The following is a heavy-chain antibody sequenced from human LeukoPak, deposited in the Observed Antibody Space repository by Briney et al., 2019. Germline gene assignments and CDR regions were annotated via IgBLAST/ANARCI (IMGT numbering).Heavy chain of an antibody. J-gene: IGHJ2*01. CDR1: GFTFYDYG. V-gene: IGHV3-20*04. CDR2: SNLNGGST. CDR3: AKDIEVAITGHYFDL. D-gene: IGHD3-22*01. Sequence: GGSLRLSCAASGFTFYDYGMSGLRHAPGKGLEGVSGSNLNGGSTGYADSVKGRFTISRDNAKKSLYLQMNSLRAEDTALYYCAKDIEVAITGHYFDLWGRGTLVAVSS.